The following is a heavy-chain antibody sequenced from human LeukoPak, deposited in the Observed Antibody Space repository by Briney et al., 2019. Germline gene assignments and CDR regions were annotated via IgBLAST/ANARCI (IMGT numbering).Heavy chain of an antibody. Sequence: SETLSLTCTVSGGSISSGDYYWSWIRQPPGRGLEWIGYIYYSGSTYYNPSLKSRVTISVDTSKNQFSLKLSSVTAADTAVYYCARSRYSSGWYRTNWFDPWGQGTLVTVSS. J-gene: IGHJ5*02. V-gene: IGHV4-30-4*01. CDR3: ARSRYSSGWYRTNWFDP. CDR1: GGSISSGDYY. CDR2: IYYSGST. D-gene: IGHD6-19*01.